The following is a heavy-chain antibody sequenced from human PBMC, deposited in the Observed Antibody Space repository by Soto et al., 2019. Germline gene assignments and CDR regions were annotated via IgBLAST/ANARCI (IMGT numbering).Heavy chain of an antibody. CDR1: GYDFTTYG. V-gene: IGHV1-18*01. CDR3: ARGRYGDY. Sequence: QVHLVQSGAEVKKPGASVKVSCKGSGYDFTTYGITWVRQAPGQGLEWMAWISAHNGNTDYAQKLQGRVTVTRDTSTSTADMELRSLRSDDTAMYYCARGRYGDYWGQGALVTVSS. CDR2: ISAHNGNT. D-gene: IGHD1-1*01. J-gene: IGHJ4*02.